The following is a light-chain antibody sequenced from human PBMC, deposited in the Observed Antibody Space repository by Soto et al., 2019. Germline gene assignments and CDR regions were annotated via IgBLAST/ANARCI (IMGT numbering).Light chain of an antibody. CDR1: SSDVGGYNY. J-gene: IGLJ1*01. V-gene: IGLV2-14*01. Sequence: QPVLTQPASVSGSPGQSITISCTGTSSDVGGYNYVSWYQQHPGKAPKLMIYDVNNRPSGVSNRFSGSKSDNTASLTISGLQAEDEADYYCSSYTSSSTLEVFGTGTKLTVL. CDR2: DVN. CDR3: SSYTSSSTLEV.